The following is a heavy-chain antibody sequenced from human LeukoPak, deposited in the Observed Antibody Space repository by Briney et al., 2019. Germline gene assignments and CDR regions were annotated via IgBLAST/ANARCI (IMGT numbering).Heavy chain of an antibody. J-gene: IGHJ4*02. Sequence: ASAKVSCKASGYTFTGYYMHWVRQAPGQGLEWMGWINPNSGGTNYAQKFQGRVTMTRDTSISTAYMELSRLRSDDTAVYCCAREDDCSSTSCYGFDYWGQGTLVTVSS. D-gene: IGHD2-2*01. CDR3: AREDDCSSTSCYGFDY. CDR1: GYTFTGYY. CDR2: INPNSGGT. V-gene: IGHV1-2*02.